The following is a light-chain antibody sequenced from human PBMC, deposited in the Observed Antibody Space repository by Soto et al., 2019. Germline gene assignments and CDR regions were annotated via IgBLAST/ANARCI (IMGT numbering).Light chain of an antibody. CDR1: QSISKY. V-gene: IGKV1-39*01. Sequence: DIQMTQSPSSLSASVGDRVTVTCRASQSISKYLNWYQQKPGKAPKLLIYAASSLQSGVPSRFTGSGSGTDFTLTISSLQPEDFAAYFCQQSYNTPGTFGQGTKVEVK. CDR3: QQSYNTPGT. J-gene: IGKJ1*01. CDR2: AAS.